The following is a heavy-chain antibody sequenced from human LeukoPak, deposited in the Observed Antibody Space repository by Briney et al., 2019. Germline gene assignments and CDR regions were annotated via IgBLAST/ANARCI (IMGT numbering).Heavy chain of an antibody. CDR3: AKDRAYIDYEEVGDAFDI. J-gene: IGHJ3*02. CDR1: GFTFSSYE. V-gene: IGHV3-48*03. Sequence: GGSLRLSCAASGFTFSSYEMNWVRQAPGKGLEWVSYISSSGSNIKYADSVKGRFTISRGNAKNSVYLQMNSLRAEDTAVYYCAKDRAYIDYEEVGDAFDIWGQGTMVTVSS. D-gene: IGHD4-17*01. CDR2: ISSSGSNI.